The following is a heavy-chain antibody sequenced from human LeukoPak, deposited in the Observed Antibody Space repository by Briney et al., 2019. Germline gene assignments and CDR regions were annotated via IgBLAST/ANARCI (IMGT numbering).Heavy chain of an antibody. CDR3: TTAGYTYGYDY. CDR2: IKSKTDGGTT. Sequence: GGSLRLSCAASGFTFTNAWMSWVRQAPGKGLESVGRIKSKTDGGTTDYAAPVKGRFTISRDDSKNTLYLQMNSLKTGDTAVYYCTTAGYTYGYDYWGQGTLVTVSS. CDR1: GFTFTNAW. V-gene: IGHV3-15*01. J-gene: IGHJ4*02. D-gene: IGHD5-18*01.